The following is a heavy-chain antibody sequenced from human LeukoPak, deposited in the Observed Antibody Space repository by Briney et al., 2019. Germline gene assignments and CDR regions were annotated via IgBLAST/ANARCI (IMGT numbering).Heavy chain of an antibody. V-gene: IGHV3-30*18. CDR2: ISYDGSNK. J-gene: IGHJ4*02. CDR1: GFTFSSSG. D-gene: IGHD2-8*01. CDR3: AKEYCSNSVCHSLDY. Sequence: GGSLRLSCAASGFTFSSSGMHWVRQAPGKGLEWVAVISYDGSNKYYADSVKGRFTFSRDNSKNALYLQMNSLRAEDTAVYYCAKEYCSNSVCHSLDYWGQGTLVTVSS.